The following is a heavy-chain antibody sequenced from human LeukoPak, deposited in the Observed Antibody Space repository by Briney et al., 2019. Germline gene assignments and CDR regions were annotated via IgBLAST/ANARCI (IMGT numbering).Heavy chain of an antibody. CDR1: AFTFRTYS. Sequence: PGGSLRLSCVASAFTFRTYSMHWVRQAPGKGLEWVSSISGSTSYIYYADSVRGRFAISRDNAKNSLYLQMNSLRAEDTAVYYCARGSNFVWGSHRPYFDYWGQGTLVTVSS. CDR3: ARGSNFVWGSHRPYFDY. V-gene: IGHV3-21*01. D-gene: IGHD3-16*02. CDR2: ISGSTSYI. J-gene: IGHJ4*02.